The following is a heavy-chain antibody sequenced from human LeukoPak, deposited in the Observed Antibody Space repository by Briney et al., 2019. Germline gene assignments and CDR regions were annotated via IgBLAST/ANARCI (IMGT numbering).Heavy chain of an antibody. V-gene: IGHV4-4*07. CDR2: VYSTGNV. Sequence: SETLSHTCTVSGGSLSNYYDNWVRQPAGKGLEWIGRVYSTGNVNCNPSLKSRVTLSVDTSKNQFSLNLNSVTAAGTAVYYCATDYSEDAYPYYFDYCGQGDLVTVSS. J-gene: IGHJ4*02. D-gene: IGHD2-21*01. CDR1: GGSLSNYY. CDR3: ATDYSEDAYPYYFDY.